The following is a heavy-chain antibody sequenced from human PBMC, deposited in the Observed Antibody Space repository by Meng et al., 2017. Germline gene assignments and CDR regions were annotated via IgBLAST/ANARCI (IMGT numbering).Heavy chain of an antibody. CDR3: ARVVGDCASCYKGWFDP. CDR1: GASISSAIF. Sequence: QAQLQESGPRLVRPSQTLSLSCTVSGASISSAIFWIWIRQPPGKDLEWIGYISYSGATHYNPSLKSRLTISVDTAKNQFSLSLSSVTAADTAVYYCARVVGDCASCYKGWFDPWGQGTLVTVSS. J-gene: IGHJ5*02. D-gene: IGHD2-2*02. V-gene: IGHV4-30-4*01. CDR2: ISYSGAT.